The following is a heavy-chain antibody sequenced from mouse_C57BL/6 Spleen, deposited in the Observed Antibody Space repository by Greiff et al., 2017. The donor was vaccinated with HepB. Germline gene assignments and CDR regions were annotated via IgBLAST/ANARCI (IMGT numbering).Heavy chain of an antibody. CDR1: GYTFTDYY. CDR3: ARRYTAMDY. D-gene: IGHD2-14*01. CDR2: INPNNGGT. Sequence: EVQLQQSGPELVKPGASVKISCKASGYTFTDYYMNWVKQSHGKSLEWIGDINPNNGGTSYNQKFKGKATLTVDKSSSTAYMELRSLTSEDSALYYCARRYTAMDYWGQGTSVTVSS. V-gene: IGHV1-26*01. J-gene: IGHJ4*01.